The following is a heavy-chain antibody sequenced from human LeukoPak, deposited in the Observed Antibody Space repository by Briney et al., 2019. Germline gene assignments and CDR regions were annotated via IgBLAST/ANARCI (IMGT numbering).Heavy chain of an antibody. Sequence: PSETLSLTCTVSGGSISSYYWSWIRQPAGKGLEWIGRIYTSGSTNYNPSLKSRVTISVDTSKNQFSLKVSSVTAADTAVYYCARVREGYWYGPNDYWGQGTLVTVSS. V-gene: IGHV4-4*07. CDR1: GGSISSYY. J-gene: IGHJ4*02. CDR3: ARVREGYWYGPNDY. CDR2: IYTSGST. D-gene: IGHD5-18*01.